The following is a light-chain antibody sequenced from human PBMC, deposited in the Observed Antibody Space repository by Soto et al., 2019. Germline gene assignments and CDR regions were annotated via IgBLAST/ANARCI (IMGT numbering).Light chain of an antibody. CDR1: QSVSSK. J-gene: IGKJ4*01. V-gene: IGKV3-15*01. Sequence: ILLTQSPCTLSLSPGERATLSCRASQSVSSKLAWYQQKPGQAPRLLIYGASTRATGIPARFSGSGSGTEFTLTISSLQPDDFATYYCHQYNSYHTFGGGTKVDIK. CDR2: GAS. CDR3: HQYNSYHT.